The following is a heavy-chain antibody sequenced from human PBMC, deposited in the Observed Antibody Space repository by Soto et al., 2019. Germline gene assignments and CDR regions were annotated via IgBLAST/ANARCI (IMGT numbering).Heavy chain of an antibody. D-gene: IGHD2-15*01. Sequence: QVQLVQSGAEVKKPGSSVKVSCKASGGTFSSYAISWVRQAPGQGLEWMGGIIPIFGTANYAQKFQGRVTITADEAXXTXYXXLSSLRAEDKAVYYGAAPGYCSGGSCYSYYYGMDVWGQGTTVTVSS. J-gene: IGHJ6*02. V-gene: IGHV1-69*12. CDR2: IIPIFGTA. CDR3: AAPGYCSGGSCYSYYYGMDV. CDR1: GGTFSSYA.